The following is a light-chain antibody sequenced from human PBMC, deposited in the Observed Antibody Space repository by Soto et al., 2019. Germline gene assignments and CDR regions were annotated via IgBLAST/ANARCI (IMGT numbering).Light chain of an antibody. J-gene: IGLJ1*01. Sequence: QSALTQPPSASGSPGQSGTISCTGTSSDVGGYNFVSWYQQHPGKAPQLIIYEVTKRPSGVPDRFSGSKSGNTASLTVSGLQAEDEADYYCSSYAATNNYVFGSGTKLTVL. CDR2: EVT. V-gene: IGLV2-8*01. CDR3: SSYAATNNYV. CDR1: SSDVGGYNF.